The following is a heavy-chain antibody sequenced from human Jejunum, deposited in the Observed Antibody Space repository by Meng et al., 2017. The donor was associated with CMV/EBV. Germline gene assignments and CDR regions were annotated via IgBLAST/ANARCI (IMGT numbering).Heavy chain of an antibody. CDR2: TYYRSKWYN. Sequence: QLKRAVPGLVKPLQTLPLTCAISGDCVSRIGAIWNWIRQSPSRGLEWLGKTYYRSKWYNDYAPSVRSRITVKPDTSKNQFSLQLNSVTPEDTAVYYCARENGYEWYFDFWGRGTLVTVSS. D-gene: IGHD6-13*01. CDR1: GDCVSRIGAI. J-gene: IGHJ2*01. CDR3: ARENGYEWYFDF. V-gene: IGHV6-1*01.